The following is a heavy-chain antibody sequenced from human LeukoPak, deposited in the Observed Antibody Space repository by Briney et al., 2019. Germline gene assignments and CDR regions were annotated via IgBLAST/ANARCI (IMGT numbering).Heavy chain of an antibody. CDR2: IYYSGST. J-gene: IGHJ5*02. CDR3: ARVEGFSGWFWFDP. Sequence: SETLSLTCPVSGGSISSYYWSWIRQPPGKGLEWIGYIYYSGSTNYNPSLKSRVTISVDTSKNQFSLKLSSVTAADTAVYYCARVEGFSGWFWFDPWGQGTLVTVSS. V-gene: IGHV4-59*01. D-gene: IGHD6-19*01. CDR1: GGSISSYY.